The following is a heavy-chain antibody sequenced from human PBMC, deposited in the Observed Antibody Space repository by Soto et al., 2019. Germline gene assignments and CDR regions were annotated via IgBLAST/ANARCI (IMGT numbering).Heavy chain of an antibody. V-gene: IGHV3-23*01. CDR1: GFTFSSYA. Sequence: EVQLLESGGGLVQPGGSLRLSCAASGFTFSSYAMSWVRQAPGKGLEWVSAISGSGGSTYYADSVKGRFTISSDNSKNTQYLQMTSLRGEDTAVYYCAKDGRHAYWGQGTLVTVSS. CDR2: ISGSGGST. CDR3: AKDGRHAY. J-gene: IGHJ4*02.